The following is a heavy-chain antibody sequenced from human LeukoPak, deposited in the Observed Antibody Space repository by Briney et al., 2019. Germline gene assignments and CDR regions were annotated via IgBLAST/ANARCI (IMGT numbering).Heavy chain of an antibody. J-gene: IGHJ4*02. D-gene: IGHD6-13*01. V-gene: IGHV4-39*01. CDR2: IYYSGST. CDR3: ARLRGDSSTPFDY. Sequence: SETLSLTCTVSGGSISSSSYYWGWIRQPPGKGLEWIGSIYYSGSTYYNPSLKSRVTISVDTSKNQFSLKLSSVTAADTAVYYCARLRGDSSTPFDYWGQGTLVTVSS. CDR1: GGSISSSSYY.